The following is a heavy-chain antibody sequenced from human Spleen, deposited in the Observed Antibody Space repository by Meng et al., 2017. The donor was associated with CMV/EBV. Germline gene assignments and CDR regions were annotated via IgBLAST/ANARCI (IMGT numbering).Heavy chain of an antibody. D-gene: IGHD6-19*01. V-gene: IGHV3-30*04. CDR3: ARERIAVAGGPLDY. CDR1: GFTFSSYA. CDR2: ISYDGSNK. Sequence: GGSLRLSCAASGFTFSSYAMHWVRQAPGKGLEWVAVISYDGSNKYYADSVKGRFTISRDNSKNTLYLQMNSLRAEDTAVYYCARERIAVAGGPLDYWGQGTLVTVS. J-gene: IGHJ4*02.